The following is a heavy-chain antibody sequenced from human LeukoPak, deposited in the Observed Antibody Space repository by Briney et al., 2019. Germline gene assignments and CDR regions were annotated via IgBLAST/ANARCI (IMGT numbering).Heavy chain of an antibody. Sequence: GESLKISCKGSGYSFTSYWIGWVRQLPGKGLEWMGIIYPGDSDIRYSPSFQGQVTISADKSINTAYLQWTSLKASDSAMYYCARPCSGFWLDAFDIWGQGTMVTVSS. CDR2: IYPGDSDI. J-gene: IGHJ3*02. CDR1: GYSFTSYW. CDR3: ARPCSGFWLDAFDI. V-gene: IGHV5-51*01. D-gene: IGHD3-9*01.